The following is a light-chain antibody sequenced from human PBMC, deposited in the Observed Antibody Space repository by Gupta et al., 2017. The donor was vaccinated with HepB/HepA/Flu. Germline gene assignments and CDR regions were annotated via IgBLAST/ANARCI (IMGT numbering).Light chain of an antibody. Sequence: DIQMTQSPSTLSASVGDRVTITCRASQNINTWLAWYQQKPGKAPKLLIYRASSLVIGVPSRFSGSGSGXEFTLTXSSLQPDDSATYYCQQYNSYKSFGXGSKVEIK. CDR2: RAS. V-gene: IGKV1-5*03. CDR3: QQYNSYKS. CDR1: QNINTW. J-gene: IGKJ1*01.